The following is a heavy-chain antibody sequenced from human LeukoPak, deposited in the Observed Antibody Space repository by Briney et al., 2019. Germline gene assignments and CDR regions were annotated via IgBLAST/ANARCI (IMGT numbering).Heavy chain of an antibody. Sequence: GSSVKVSCKASGGTFSSYAICWVRQAPGQGLEWMGRIIPIFGTANYAQKFQGRVTITTDESTSTAYMELSSLRSEDTAVYYCARGKLGYYDAFDIWGQGTMVTVSS. J-gene: IGHJ3*02. V-gene: IGHV1-69*05. CDR3: ARGKLGYYDAFDI. CDR1: GGTFSSYA. CDR2: IIPIFGTA. D-gene: IGHD3-22*01.